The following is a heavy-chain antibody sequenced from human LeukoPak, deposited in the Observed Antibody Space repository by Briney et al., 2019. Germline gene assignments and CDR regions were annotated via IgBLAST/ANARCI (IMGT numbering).Heavy chain of an antibody. CDR3: ARDLSKVGYDFWSGYYYQGDAFDI. CDR2: INPSGGST. D-gene: IGHD3-3*01. J-gene: IGHJ3*02. Sequence: ASVKVSCKASGYTFTSYYIHWVRQAPGQVLEWMGIINPSGGSTSYAQKFQGRVTMTRDTSTSTVYMELSSLRSEDTAVYYCARDLSKVGYDFWSGYYYQGDAFDIWGQGTMVTVSS. V-gene: IGHV1-46*01. CDR1: GYTFTSYY.